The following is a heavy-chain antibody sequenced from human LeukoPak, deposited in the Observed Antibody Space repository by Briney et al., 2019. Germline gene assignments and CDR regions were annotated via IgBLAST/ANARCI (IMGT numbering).Heavy chain of an antibody. J-gene: IGHJ3*02. CDR3: AKVLRYFDWLPKDAFDI. CDR2: ISGSGGST. D-gene: IGHD3-9*01. Sequence: PGGSLRLSCAASGFTVSSNYMTWVRQAPGKGLEWGSAISGSGGSTYYADSVKGRFTISRDNSKNTLYLQMNSLRAEDTAVYYCAKVLRYFDWLPKDAFDIWGQGTMVTVSS. CDR1: GFTVSSNY. V-gene: IGHV3-23*01.